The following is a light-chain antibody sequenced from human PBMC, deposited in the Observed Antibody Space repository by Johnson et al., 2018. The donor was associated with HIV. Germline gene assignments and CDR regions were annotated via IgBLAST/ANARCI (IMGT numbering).Light chain of an antibody. CDR2: ENN. CDR1: SSNIGSNY. V-gene: IGLV1-51*02. Sequence: QSVLTQPPSVSAAPGQKVTISCSGSSSNIGSNYVSWYQQFPGAAPKLLIYENNKRPSGIPDRFSGSKSGTSATLGITGLQTGHEADYYCATWDRSLSAGGVFGSGTKVTVL. J-gene: IGLJ1*01. CDR3: ATWDRSLSAGGV.